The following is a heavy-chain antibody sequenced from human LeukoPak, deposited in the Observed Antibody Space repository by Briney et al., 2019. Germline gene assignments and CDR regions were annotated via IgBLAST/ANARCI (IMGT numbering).Heavy chain of an antibody. CDR3: ARHFPIRNWNEGGDGFDP. CDR2: IYPGDSDT. J-gene: IGHJ5*02. CDR1: GYSFTGYW. Sequence: GESLKISCKGSGYSFTGYWIGWVRQMPGKGLEWMGIIYPGDSDTRYSPSFQGQVTISADKSISTAYLQWSSLKASDTAMSYRARHFPIRNWNEGGDGFDPWGQGTLVTVSS. V-gene: IGHV5-51*01. D-gene: IGHD1-20*01.